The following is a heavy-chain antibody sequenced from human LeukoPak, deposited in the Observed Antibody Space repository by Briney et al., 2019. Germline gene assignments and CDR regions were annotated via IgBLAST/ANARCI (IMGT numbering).Heavy chain of an antibody. CDR3: ARGQIRTVGSPDYFDY. D-gene: IGHD2-15*01. V-gene: IGHV4-34*01. CDR2: INHSGST. CDR1: GGSFSGYY. Sequence: SDTLSLTCAVYGGSFSGYYWSWIRQPPGKGLEWIGEINHSGSTNYSPSLKSRVTISVDTSKNQFSLKLSSVTAADTAVYYCARGQIRTVGSPDYFDYWGQGTLVTVSS. J-gene: IGHJ4*02.